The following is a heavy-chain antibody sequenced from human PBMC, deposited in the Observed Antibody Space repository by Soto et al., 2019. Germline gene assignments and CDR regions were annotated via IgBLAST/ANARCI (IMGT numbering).Heavy chain of an antibody. CDR2: ISYDGSNK. V-gene: IGHV3-30*18. J-gene: IGHJ4*02. D-gene: IGHD5-18*01. CDR1: GFTFSSYG. Sequence: GGSLRLSCAASGFTFSSYGMHWVRPAPGKGLEWVAVISYDGSNKYYADSVKGRFTISRDNSKNTLYLQMNSLRAEDTAVYYCAKSDSYGYFGQLDYWGQGTLVTVSS. CDR3: AKSDSYGYFGQLDY.